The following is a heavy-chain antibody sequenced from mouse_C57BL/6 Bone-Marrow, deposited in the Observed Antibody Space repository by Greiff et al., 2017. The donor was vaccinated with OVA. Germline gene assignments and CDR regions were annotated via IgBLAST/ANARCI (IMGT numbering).Heavy chain of an antibody. V-gene: IGHV1-9*01. CDR2: ILPGSGST. J-gene: IGHJ3*01. CDR1: GYTFTGYW. Sequence: QVQLKQSGAELMKPGASVKLSCKASGYTFTGYWIEWVKQRPGHGLEWIGEILPGSGSTNYNEKFKGKATFTADTSSNTAYMQLSSLTTEDSAIYCCSRGAQATFFAYWGQGTLVTVSA. CDR3: SRGAQATFFAY. D-gene: IGHD3-2*02.